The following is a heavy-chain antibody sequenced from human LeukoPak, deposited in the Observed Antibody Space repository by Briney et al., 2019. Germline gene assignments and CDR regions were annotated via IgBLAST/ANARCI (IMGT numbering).Heavy chain of an antibody. J-gene: IGHJ4*02. V-gene: IGHV1-69*04. D-gene: IGHD1-7*01. Sequence: SVKVSCKASGGTFSSYAISWVRQAPGQGLEWMGRIIPILGIANYAQKFQGRVTITTDESTSTAYMELSSLRSEDTAVYYCARGRGGTTGFDYWGQGTLVTVSS. CDR3: ARGRGGTTGFDY. CDR1: GGTFSSYA. CDR2: IIPILGIA.